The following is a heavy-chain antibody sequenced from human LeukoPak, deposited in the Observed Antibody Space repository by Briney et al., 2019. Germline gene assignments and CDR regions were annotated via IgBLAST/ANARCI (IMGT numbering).Heavy chain of an antibody. Sequence: PGGSLRLSRAASGFTVSSNYMSWVRQAPGKGLEWVSVIYSGGSTYYADFVKGRFAISRHNSKNTLYLQMNSLRAEDTAVYYCARGRDGYNYYYYYYMNVWGKGTTVTVSS. CDR1: GFTVSSNY. CDR2: IYSGGST. D-gene: IGHD5-24*01. CDR3: ARGRDGYNYYYYYYMNV. V-gene: IGHV3-53*04. J-gene: IGHJ6*03.